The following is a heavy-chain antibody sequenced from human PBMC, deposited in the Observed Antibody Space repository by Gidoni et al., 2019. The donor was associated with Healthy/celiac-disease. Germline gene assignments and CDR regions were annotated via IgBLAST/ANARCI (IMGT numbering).Heavy chain of an antibody. J-gene: IGHJ3*02. CDR2: ISYDGSNK. CDR3: ASDSSGYDAFDI. V-gene: IGHV3-30*03. D-gene: IGHD3-22*01. CDR1: GFTFSSYG. Sequence: QVQLVAYGGGVVQTRRSLRLDCAATGFTFSSYGMHWVRQAPGKGLEWVAVISYDGSNKYYADSVKGRFTISRDNSKNTLYLQMNSLRAEDTAVYYCASDSSGYDAFDIWGQGTMVTVSS.